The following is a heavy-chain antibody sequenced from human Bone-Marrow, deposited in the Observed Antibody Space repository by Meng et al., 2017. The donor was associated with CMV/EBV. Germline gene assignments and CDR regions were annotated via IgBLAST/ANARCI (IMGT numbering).Heavy chain of an antibody. Sequence: GSLRLSCTVSGGSISSSSYYWGWIRQPPGKGLEWIGSIYYSGSTYYNPSLKSRVTISVDTSQNQFSLKLSSVTAADTAVYYCARAGIRFLEWLLLAMDVWGQGTTVTVSS. J-gene: IGHJ6*02. CDR2: IYYSGST. CDR1: GGSISSSSYY. V-gene: IGHV4-39*07. CDR3: ARAGIRFLEWLLLAMDV. D-gene: IGHD3-3*01.